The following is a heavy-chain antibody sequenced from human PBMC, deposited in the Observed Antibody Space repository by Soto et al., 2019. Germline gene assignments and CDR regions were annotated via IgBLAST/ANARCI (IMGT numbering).Heavy chain of an antibody. J-gene: IGHJ4*01. CDR1: GGSFSTYA. CDR3: ATGFWSGPIAHYFDY. D-gene: IGHD3-3*01. CDR2: IIPLFGTE. Sequence: QVHLVQSGAEVKKPGSSVKVSCKASGGSFSTYAINWLRQAPGQGLEWMGGIIPLFGTENYAQNFQDRFTFTADKSKTTAYMAVRSLTSEDTAVYYCATGFWSGPIAHYFDYWGQGTLVTVSS. V-gene: IGHV1-69*06.